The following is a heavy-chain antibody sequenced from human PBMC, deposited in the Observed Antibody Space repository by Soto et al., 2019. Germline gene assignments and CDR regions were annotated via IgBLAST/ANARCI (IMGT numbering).Heavy chain of an antibody. V-gene: IGHV4-31*03. D-gene: IGHD5-12*01. CDR1: GDSISSGGSY. Sequence: SETLSLTCTVSGDSISSGGSYWNWIRQRPGKGLEWMGYIFYSGSFYYTPSLRGRVMMSADTSKNQFYLRLSSVTAADTAVYYCARDMEDGYRFDYWGQGTLVTVSS. CDR3: ARDMEDGYRFDY. J-gene: IGHJ4*02. CDR2: IFYSGSF.